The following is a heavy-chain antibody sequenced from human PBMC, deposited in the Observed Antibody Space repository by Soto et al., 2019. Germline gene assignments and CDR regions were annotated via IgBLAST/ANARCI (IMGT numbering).Heavy chain of an antibody. J-gene: IGHJ4*02. D-gene: IGHD3-10*01. CDR2: INNDGSET. V-gene: IGHV3-7*03. CDR3: TRDRGWQTFDY. Sequence: EVHLAESGGGLVQPGGSLRLSCVASGFTFANYWMTWVRQAPGKEPERVANINNDGSETYYVDSVKGRFIISRDNTKNSLYLQMNSLRAEDTAVFYCTRDRGWQTFDYWGQGILVTVSS. CDR1: GFTFANYW.